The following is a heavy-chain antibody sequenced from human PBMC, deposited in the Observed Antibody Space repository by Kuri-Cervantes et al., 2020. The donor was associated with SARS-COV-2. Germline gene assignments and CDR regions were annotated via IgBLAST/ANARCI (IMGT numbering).Heavy chain of an antibody. CDR1: GGTFSSYA. CDR3: ATALAAAGYYYYYGMDV. CDR2: FDPEDGET. V-gene: IGHV1-24*01. D-gene: IGHD6-13*01. Sequence: ASVKVSCKASGGTFSSYAISWVRQAPGQGLEWMGGFDPEDGETIYAQKFQGRVTMTEDTSTDTAYMELSSLRSEDTAVYYCATALAAAGYYYYYGMDVWGQGTTVTVSS. J-gene: IGHJ6*02.